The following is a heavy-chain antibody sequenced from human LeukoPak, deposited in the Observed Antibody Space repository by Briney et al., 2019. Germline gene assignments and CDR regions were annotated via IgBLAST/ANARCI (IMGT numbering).Heavy chain of an antibody. V-gene: IGHV3-23*01. Sequence: GGSLRLSCAASGFTFSSYAMSWVRQAPGKGLEWVSAISDSGGSTYYADSVKGRFTISRDNSKNTLYLQMNSLRAEDTAVYYCAKWGMNSFRYCSSTSCSPYFDYWGQGTLVTVSS. J-gene: IGHJ4*02. CDR3: AKWGMNSFRYCSSTSCSPYFDY. CDR2: ISDSGGST. D-gene: IGHD2-2*01. CDR1: GFTFSSYA.